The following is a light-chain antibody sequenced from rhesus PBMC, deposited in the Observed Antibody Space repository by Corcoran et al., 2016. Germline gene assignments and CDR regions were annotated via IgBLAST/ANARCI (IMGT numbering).Light chain of an antibody. J-gene: IGKJ4*01. Sequence: DIMMTQTPLSLPVTPGEPASISCRSSQSLLDSEDGNTYLDWYLQKPGQDPQILIYEVSNRASGVPDRLRCRGSDTDLTLKISRVEAEDVGLYYCMQVLEFPLTFGGGTKVEIK. CDR1: QSLLDSEDGNTY. CDR3: MQVLEFPLT. CDR2: EVS. V-gene: IGKV2-104*02.